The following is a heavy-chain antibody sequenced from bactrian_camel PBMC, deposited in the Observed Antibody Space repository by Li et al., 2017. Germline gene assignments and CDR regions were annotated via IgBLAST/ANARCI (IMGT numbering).Heavy chain of an antibody. J-gene: IGHJ4*01. Sequence: HVQLVESGGGSVQAGGSLRLSCVASGDTSSPYCMGWFRQRPGNEREGVAVIATGGGVTTYDDSVKSRFVVSRDNVKNILYLQMNDLNPEDTAMYYCAISFVPVPSAGYCYTSEYWGQGTQVTVS. V-gene: IGHV3S1*01. CDR1: GDTSSPYC. CDR3: AISFVPVPSAGYCYTSEY. D-gene: IGHD2*01. CDR2: IATGGGVT.